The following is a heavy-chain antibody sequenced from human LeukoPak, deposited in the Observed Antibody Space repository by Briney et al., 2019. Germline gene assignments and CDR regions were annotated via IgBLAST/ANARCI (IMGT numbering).Heavy chain of an antibody. J-gene: IGHJ4*02. D-gene: IGHD6-19*01. V-gene: IGHV1-24*01. CDR2: FDHEDGET. CDR1: GYTITTFS. Sequence: ASSKVTCKDSGYTITTFSMHWVRQAPVKGREWLGGFDHEDGETTYAQKFQGRVNMTEDTSTDTAYMELRSLRSEDTAVYYCATFSRSGWYGSVYNFDYWGQGTLVTVSS. CDR3: ATFSRSGWYGSVYNFDY.